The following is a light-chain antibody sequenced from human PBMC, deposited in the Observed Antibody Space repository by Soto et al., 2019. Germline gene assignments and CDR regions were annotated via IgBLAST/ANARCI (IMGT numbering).Light chain of an antibody. J-gene: IGKJ3*01. CDR1: QSLLHSNGYTY. CDR3: MQALHTPLT. Sequence: DIVMTQSPLSLPVTPGEPASISCRSSQSLLHSNGYTYLDWYLQKPGQSPQLLIYWGSNRASGVPDRFSGSGAGTDFTLKISRGEAEDVGVYYCMQALHTPLTFGPGTQVDIK. V-gene: IGKV2-28*01. CDR2: WGS.